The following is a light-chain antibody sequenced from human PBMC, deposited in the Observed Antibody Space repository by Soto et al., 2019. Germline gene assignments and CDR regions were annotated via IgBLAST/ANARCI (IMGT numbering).Light chain of an antibody. CDR3: EQNYRSPIT. CDR2: GTS. V-gene: IGKV3-15*01. Sequence: MVVTQCGATLTVSPGERATLSCRAGQYIGSNLAWYQQKPGQAPRLLIYGTSTRASGLPARFSGSGSGTDFTLTISSLQTEDFAIYYCEQNYRSPITFGQGTRLEIK. CDR1: QYIGSN. J-gene: IGKJ5*01.